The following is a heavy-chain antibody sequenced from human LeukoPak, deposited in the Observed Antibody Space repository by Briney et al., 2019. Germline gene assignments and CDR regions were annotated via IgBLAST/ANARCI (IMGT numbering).Heavy chain of an antibody. V-gene: IGHV4-39*01. J-gene: IGHJ5*02. CDR2: IYYSGST. Sequence: SETLSLTCTVSGGSISSSSYYWGWIRQPPGKGLGWIGSIYYSGSTYYNPSLKSRVTISVDTSKNQFSLKLSSVTAADTAVYYCARGSWFDPWGQGTLVTVSS. CDR3: ARGSWFDP. CDR1: GGSISSSSYY. D-gene: IGHD2-15*01.